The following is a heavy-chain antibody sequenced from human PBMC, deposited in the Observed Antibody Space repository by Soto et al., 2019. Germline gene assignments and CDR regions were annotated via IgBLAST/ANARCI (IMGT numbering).Heavy chain of an antibody. D-gene: IGHD3-16*02. CDR3: AAWYYDYVWGSYRRPLFDI. Sequence: GASVKVSCKASGFTFTSSAVQWVRQARGQRLEWIGWIVVGSGNTNYAQKFQERVTITRDMSTSTAYMELSSLRSEDTAVYYCAAWYYDYVWGSYRRPLFDIWGQGTMGTVS. J-gene: IGHJ3*02. V-gene: IGHV1-58*01. CDR2: IVVGSGNT. CDR1: GFTFTSSA.